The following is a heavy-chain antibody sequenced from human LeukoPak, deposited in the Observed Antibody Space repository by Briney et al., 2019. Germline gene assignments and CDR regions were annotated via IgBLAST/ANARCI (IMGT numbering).Heavy chain of an antibody. J-gene: IGHJ6*03. V-gene: IGHV3-23*01. D-gene: IGHD3-3*01. CDR2: ISGGSA. Sequence: PGGSLRLSCAASGFTFSSYAMSWVRQAPGKGREWVSAISGGSADYADSVKGRFSISIDNSKNTLYLQMNSLRAEDTAVYYCAKDRSSRYDFWSGSFSHYYYYYMDVWGKGTTVTVSS. CDR3: AKDRSSRYDFWSGSFSHYYYYYMDV. CDR1: GFTFSSYA.